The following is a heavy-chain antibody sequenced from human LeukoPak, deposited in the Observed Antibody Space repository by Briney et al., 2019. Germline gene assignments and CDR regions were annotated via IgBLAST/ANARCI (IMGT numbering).Heavy chain of an antibody. D-gene: IGHD3/OR15-3a*01. Sequence: ASVKVSCKASGYTFTNYYMHWVRQAPGQGLEWMGIINPSGGSTSYAQKFQGRVTITTDESTSTAYMELSSLRSEDTAVYYCAMGGWTTRPAGQNDYWGQGTLVTVSS. CDR1: GYTFTNYY. J-gene: IGHJ4*02. CDR2: INPSGGST. V-gene: IGHV1-46*01. CDR3: AMGGWTTRPAGQNDY.